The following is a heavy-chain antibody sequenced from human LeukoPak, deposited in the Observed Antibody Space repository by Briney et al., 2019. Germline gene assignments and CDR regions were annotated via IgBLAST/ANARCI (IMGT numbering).Heavy chain of an antibody. CDR1: EGTFSSYT. J-gene: IGHJ5*02. Sequence: SVKASYKASEGTFSSYTISSVRQSAGQGGEWMGGIIPIFGTANDAQKFQGRVTITTDESTSTAYMELSSLRSEDTAVYYCARDVDCSSTSCYRLADNWFDPWGQGTLVTVSS. V-gene: IGHV1-69*05. CDR2: IIPIFGTA. CDR3: ARDVDCSSTSCYRLADNWFDP. D-gene: IGHD2-2*01.